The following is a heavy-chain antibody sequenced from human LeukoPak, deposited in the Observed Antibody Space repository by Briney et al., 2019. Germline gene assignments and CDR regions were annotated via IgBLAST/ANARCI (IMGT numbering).Heavy chain of an antibody. Sequence: ASVKVSCKASGYTFTSYYMHWVRQAPGQVLEWMGIINPSGGSTSYAQKFQGRVTITADKSTSTAYMELSSLRSEDTAVYYCARAYYYDSSGYFLFDYWGQGTLVTVSS. V-gene: IGHV1-46*01. CDR3: ARAYYYDSSGYFLFDY. CDR1: GYTFTSYY. D-gene: IGHD3-22*01. CDR2: INPSGGST. J-gene: IGHJ4*02.